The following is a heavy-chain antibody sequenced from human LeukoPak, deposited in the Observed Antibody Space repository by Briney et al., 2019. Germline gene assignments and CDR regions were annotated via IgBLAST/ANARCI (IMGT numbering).Heavy chain of an antibody. CDR1: GGSFSGYY. D-gene: IGHD5-18*01. CDR2: INHSGST. Sequence: SETLSLTCAVYGGSFSGYYWSWIRQPPGKGLEWIGEINHSGSTNYNPSLKSRATMSVDTSKNQFSLKLSSVTAADTAVYYCARGSGYTYGYPFDSWGQGTLVTVSS. J-gene: IGHJ4*02. CDR3: ARGSGYTYGYPFDS. V-gene: IGHV4-34*01.